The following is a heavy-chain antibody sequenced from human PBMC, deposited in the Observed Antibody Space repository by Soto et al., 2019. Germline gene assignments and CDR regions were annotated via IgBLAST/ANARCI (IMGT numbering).Heavy chain of an antibody. CDR3: SGCSGGACHRNYGMDV. CDR2: ISPSTSHI. V-gene: IGHV3-21*01. J-gene: IGHJ6*02. D-gene: IGHD2-15*01. Sequence: GGSLRLSCAVSGFTFRSCTMNWVRQAPGKGLEWVSSISPSTSHIYYTDSVKGRFTISRDNAKNSLFLQMNSLRAEDTAVYYCSGCSGGACHRNYGMDVWGQGTTVTVSS. CDR1: GFTFRSCT.